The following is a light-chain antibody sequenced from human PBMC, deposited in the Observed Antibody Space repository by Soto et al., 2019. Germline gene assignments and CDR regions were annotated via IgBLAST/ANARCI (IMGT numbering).Light chain of an antibody. J-gene: IGKJ4*01. CDR2: WAS. CDR1: QSVLYSSKNKNY. CDR3: QQYYSTPLLT. Sequence: DIVMTQSPDSLSMSLGERATINCKSSQSVLYSSKNKNYLAWYQQRPGQPPKLLIYWASTRESGVPDRFSGSGSGTDFTFTISSLQAEDVAVYYCQQYYSTPLLTFGGGTKVEIK. V-gene: IGKV4-1*01.